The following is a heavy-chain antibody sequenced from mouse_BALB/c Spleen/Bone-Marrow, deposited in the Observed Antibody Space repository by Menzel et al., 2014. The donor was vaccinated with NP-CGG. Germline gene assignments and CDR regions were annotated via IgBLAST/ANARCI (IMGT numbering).Heavy chain of an antibody. D-gene: IGHD2-4*01. CDR1: GFSFSNYW. Sequence: EVKLMESGGGLAQPGGSMKLSCVASGFSFSNYWMNWVRQSPEKGLEWVAEIRLKSNNYATHYAESVKGRFSISRDDSKSSVYLQMNNLGAEDTGIYYCSRDYDDAMDYWGQGTSVTVSS. J-gene: IGHJ4*01. V-gene: IGHV6-6*02. CDR3: SRDYDDAMDY. CDR2: IRLKSNNYAT.